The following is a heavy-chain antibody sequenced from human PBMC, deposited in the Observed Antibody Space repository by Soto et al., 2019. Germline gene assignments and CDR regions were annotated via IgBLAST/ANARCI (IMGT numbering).Heavy chain of an antibody. CDR2: IWYDGSNK. V-gene: IGHV3-33*01. D-gene: IGHD6-19*01. Sequence: QVQLVESGGGVVQPGRSLRLSCAASGFTFSSYGMHWVRQAPAKGLEWVAVIWYDGSNKYYADSVKGRFTISTDNSKNTLYLQMNGLSAEDTAVYYCASERENPYSSGWALVDYWGQGTLVTVSS. CDR1: GFTFSSYG. CDR3: ASERENPYSSGWALVDY. J-gene: IGHJ4*02.